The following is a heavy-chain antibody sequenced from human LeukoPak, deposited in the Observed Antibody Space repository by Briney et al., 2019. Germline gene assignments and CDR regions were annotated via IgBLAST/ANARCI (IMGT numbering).Heavy chain of an antibody. D-gene: IGHD2-15*01. V-gene: IGHV1-18*01. CDR3: ARDRSDSYQDF. CDR1: GYTFISYG. J-gene: IGHJ4*02. CDR2: ISAYNGNT. Sequence: ASVTVSCKASGYTFISYGISWVRQAPGQGLEWMGWISAYNGNTNYAPKLQGRVTMTTDTSTSTAYMELRSLRSDDTAVYYCARDRSDSYQDFWGQGTLVTVSS.